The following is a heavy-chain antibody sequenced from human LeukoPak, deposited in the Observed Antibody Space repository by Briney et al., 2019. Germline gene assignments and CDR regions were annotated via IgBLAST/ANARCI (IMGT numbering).Heavy chain of an antibody. CDR1: GFTFSSYA. J-gene: IGHJ5*02. CDR2: ISGSGGST. V-gene: IGHV3-23*01. D-gene: IGHD2-2*01. CDR3: AKDQRCSSTSCYLNWFDP. Sequence: PGGPLRLSCAASGFTFSSYAMSWVRQAPGKGLEWVSAISGSGGSTYYADSVKGRFTISRDNSKNTLYLQMNSLRAEDTAVYYCAKDQRCSSTSCYLNWFDPWGQGTLVTVSS.